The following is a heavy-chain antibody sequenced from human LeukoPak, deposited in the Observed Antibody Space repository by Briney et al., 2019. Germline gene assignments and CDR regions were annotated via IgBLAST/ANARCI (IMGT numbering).Heavy chain of an antibody. D-gene: IGHD5-24*01. CDR3: ARRGRDDYNSWGPFDY. CDR1: GFTVSTNY. Sequence: GGSLRLSCAASGFTVSTNYMSWVRQAPGKGLEWVSVIYSGGSTYYADSVKGRFTISRDNSKNTLYLQMNSLRAEDTAVYYCARRGRDDYNSWGPFDYWGQGALVTVSS. J-gene: IGHJ4*02. CDR2: IYSGGST. V-gene: IGHV3-53*01.